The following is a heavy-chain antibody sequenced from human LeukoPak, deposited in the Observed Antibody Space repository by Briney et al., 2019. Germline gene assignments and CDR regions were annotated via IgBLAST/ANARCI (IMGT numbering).Heavy chain of an antibody. CDR3: ARDHGYDSSGYHNWFDP. V-gene: IGHV1-46*01. CDR2: INPSGGST. D-gene: IGHD3-22*01. J-gene: IGHJ5*02. Sequence: ASAKVSCKASGYTFTSYYMHWVRQAPGQGLEWMGIINPSGGSTSYAQKFQGRVTMTRDTSTSTVYMELSSLRSEDTAVYYCARDHGYDSSGYHNWFDPWGQGTLVTVSS. CDR1: GYTFTSYY.